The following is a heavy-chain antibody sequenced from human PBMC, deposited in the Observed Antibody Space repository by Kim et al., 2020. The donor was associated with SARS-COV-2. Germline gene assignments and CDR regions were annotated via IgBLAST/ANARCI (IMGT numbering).Heavy chain of an antibody. CDR3: TRILGFDWVLSLYY. V-gene: IGHV3-49*03. CDR2: VRSEPYGGTA. J-gene: IGHJ6*01. Sequence: GGSLRLSCTASGFTFDDFAMSWFRHAPGKGLEWVGFVRSEPYGGTAEYAASVEGRFTISRDDSKSIAYLQMESLQTEDTAVYYCTRILGFDWVLSLYY. CDR1: GFTFDDFA. D-gene: IGHD3-9*01.